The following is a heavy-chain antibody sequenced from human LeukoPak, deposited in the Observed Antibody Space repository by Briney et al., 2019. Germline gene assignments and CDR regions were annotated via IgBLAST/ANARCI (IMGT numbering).Heavy chain of an antibody. D-gene: IGHD2-2*01. CDR3: AREGYCSSTSCYGGAFDI. Sequence: GGSLRLSCAASGFTFSSYAMHWVRQAPGKGLEWVSVIYSGGSTYYADSVKGRFTISRDNSKNTLYLQMNSLRAEDTAVYYCAREGYCSSTSCYGGAFDIWGQGTMVTVSS. J-gene: IGHJ3*02. V-gene: IGHV3-53*01. CDR2: IYSGGST. CDR1: GFTFSSYA.